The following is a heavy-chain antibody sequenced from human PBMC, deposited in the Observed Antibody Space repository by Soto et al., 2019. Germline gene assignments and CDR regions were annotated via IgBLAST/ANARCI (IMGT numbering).Heavy chain of an antibody. J-gene: IGHJ6*02. V-gene: IGHV4-39*01. Sequence: PSETLSLACTVSGGSISSSSYYWGWIRQPPGKGLEWIGSIYYSGSTYYNPSLKSRVTISVDTSKNQFSLKLSSVTAADTAVHYCAGQDHYYSYGMDVCGQVTAVT. CDR1: GGSISSSSYY. CDR2: IYYSGST. CDR3: AGQDHYYSYGMDV.